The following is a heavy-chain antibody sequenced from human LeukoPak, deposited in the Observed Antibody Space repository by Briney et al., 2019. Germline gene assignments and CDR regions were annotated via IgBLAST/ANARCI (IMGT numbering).Heavy chain of an antibody. CDR3: AKRGPIYSSSPGNYFDY. J-gene: IGHJ4*02. CDR1: GFTFSSCG. V-gene: IGHV3-23*01. CDR2: ISGSDDGT. Sequence: GGSLRLSCAASGFTFSSCGMTWVRQAPGKGLEWVSSISGSDDGTYYADSVKGRFTISRVSSKNTLYLQMNSLRAEDTAVYYCAKRGPIYSSSPGNYFDYWGQGTLVTVSS. D-gene: IGHD6-6*01.